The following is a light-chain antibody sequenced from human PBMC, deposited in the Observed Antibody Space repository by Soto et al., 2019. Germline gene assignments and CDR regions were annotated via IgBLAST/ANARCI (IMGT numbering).Light chain of an antibody. CDR1: QSLLSRSINKNF. CDR2: WAS. J-gene: IGKJ5*01. V-gene: IGKV4-1*01. CDR3: QQYYGGPIT. Sequence: DIVMTQSPDSLAVSLGERATINCKSSQSLLSRSINKNFLAWFQQKPGQPPKLLIYWASTRESGVPDRFGGSGSGTDFTLTISSLQAEDVAVYYCQQYYGGPITFGQGTRLEIK.